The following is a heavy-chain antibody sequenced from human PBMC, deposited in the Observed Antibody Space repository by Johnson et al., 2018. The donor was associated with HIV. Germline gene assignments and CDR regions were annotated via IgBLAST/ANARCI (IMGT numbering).Heavy chain of an antibody. CDR3: ARGRTPDAFDI. J-gene: IGHJ3*02. V-gene: IGHV3-66*01. D-gene: IGHD3-10*01. CDR2: IYSGGST. Sequence: VQLVESGGGVVQPGGSLRLSCAASGFTVSSYYMNWVRQAPGKGLEWVSVIYSGGSTNYADSVKGRFSISRDNAKNSLYLQINSLRAEDTAVYYCARGRTPDAFDIWGQGTMVTVSS. CDR1: GFTVSSYY.